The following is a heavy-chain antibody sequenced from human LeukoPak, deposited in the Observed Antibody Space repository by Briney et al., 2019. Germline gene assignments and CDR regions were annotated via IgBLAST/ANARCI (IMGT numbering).Heavy chain of an antibody. J-gene: IGHJ4*02. CDR3: ARDSRSVPGLYY. Sequence: GGSLRLSCAASGFTVSSNYMTWVRQAPGKGLEWVSLIYSGGTTYYADSVKGRFTISRDNSKNTLYLHMNSLRAEDTAVYYCARDSRSVPGLYYWGQGTLVTVSS. D-gene: IGHD6-19*01. CDR1: GFTVSSNY. V-gene: IGHV3-66*01. CDR2: IYSGGTT.